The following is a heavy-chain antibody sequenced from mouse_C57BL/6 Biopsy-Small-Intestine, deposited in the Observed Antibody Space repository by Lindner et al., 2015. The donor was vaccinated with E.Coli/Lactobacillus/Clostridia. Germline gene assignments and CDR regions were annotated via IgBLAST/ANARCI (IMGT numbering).Heavy chain of an antibody. CDR3: ARHQMEQILTEFDY. CDR1: GYTFSTYS. V-gene: IGHV1-84*02. Sequence: SVKVSCKTSGYTFSTYSISWVRQAPGQGLEWMGWVSPPAGSARMTTYSGMTQYAQKFQDRVTMTTDSSTNTVYLELRDLRSDDTAVYFCARHQMEQILTEFDYWGQGSLVTVSA. J-gene: IGHJ3*01. CDR2: VSPPAGSARMT.